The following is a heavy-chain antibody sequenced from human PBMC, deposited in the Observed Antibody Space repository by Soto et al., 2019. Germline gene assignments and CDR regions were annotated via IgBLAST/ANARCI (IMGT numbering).Heavy chain of an antibody. CDR2: ISGSGGST. J-gene: IGHJ5*01. V-gene: IGHV3-23*01. CDR1: GFTFSSYA. Sequence: GGSLRLSCAASGFTFSSYAMSWVRQAPGKGLEWVAAISGSGGSTYYADSVKGRFTISRDNSKNTLYLQMNSLRAEDTAVYYCAKHPDRCSYYWFDSWGQGTLVTVSS. CDR3: AKHPDRCSYYWFDS. D-gene: IGHD1-26*01.